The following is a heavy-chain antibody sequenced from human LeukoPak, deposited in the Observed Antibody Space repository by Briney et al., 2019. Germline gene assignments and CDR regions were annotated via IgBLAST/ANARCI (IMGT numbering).Heavy chain of an antibody. J-gene: IGHJ4*02. CDR3: AASTYGSGSYVGFDS. Sequence: GESLKISCKGSGYSFTNYWIGWVRQMPGKGLEWMGIIYPGDSDTRYGPSFQGQVTISADKSVSTTYLQWSSLKASDTAMYYCAASTYGSGSYVGFDSWGQGTLVSVSS. CDR1: GYSFTNYW. D-gene: IGHD3-10*01. V-gene: IGHV5-51*01. CDR2: IYPGDSDT.